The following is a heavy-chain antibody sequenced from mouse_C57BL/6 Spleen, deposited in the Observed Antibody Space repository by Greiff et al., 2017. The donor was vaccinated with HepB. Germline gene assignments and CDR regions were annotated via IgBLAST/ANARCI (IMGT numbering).Heavy chain of an antibody. CDR2: ISYDGSN. J-gene: IGHJ2*01. D-gene: IGHD4-1*01. CDR1: GYSITSGYY. CDR3: ARAPLGYFDY. Sequence: DVQLQESGPGLVKPSQSLSLTCSVTGYSITSGYYWNWIRQFPGNKLEWMGYISYDGSNNYNPSLKNRISITRDTSKNQFFLKLNSVTTEDTATYYCARAPLGYFDYWGQGTTLTVSS. V-gene: IGHV3-6*01.